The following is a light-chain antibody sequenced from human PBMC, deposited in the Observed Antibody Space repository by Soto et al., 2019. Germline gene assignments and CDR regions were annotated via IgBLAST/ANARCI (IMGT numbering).Light chain of an antibody. Sequence: EIVMTQSPLSLAVTPGEPASISCRSSQSLLPDQTSTSVDWYLQRPGQSPQLLIYLASTRASGVPARFSGSASGTDITLKISRVEAEDVGVYYCMQALQVPVTVGQGTRLEIK. V-gene: IGKV2-28*01. CDR2: LAS. CDR3: MQALQVPVT. J-gene: IGKJ5*01. CDR1: QSLLPDQTSTS.